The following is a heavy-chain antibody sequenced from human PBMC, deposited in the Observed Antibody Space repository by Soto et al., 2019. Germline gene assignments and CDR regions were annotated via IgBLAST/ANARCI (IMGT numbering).Heavy chain of an antibody. CDR2: INPNIGGT. Sequence: QVQLVQSGAEVKKPGASLKVSCKASGYSFRDYFIHWLRQAPGQGLEWMGWINPNIGGTKYAQQFQGRVTMTWVTSVSTAYMELSRLESGDTAVYYCARERLRYCRSDCPPDHWGQGTLVTVSS. D-gene: IGHD2-21*02. CDR1: GYSFRDYF. V-gene: IGHV1-2*02. CDR3: ARERLRYCRSDCPPDH. J-gene: IGHJ5*02.